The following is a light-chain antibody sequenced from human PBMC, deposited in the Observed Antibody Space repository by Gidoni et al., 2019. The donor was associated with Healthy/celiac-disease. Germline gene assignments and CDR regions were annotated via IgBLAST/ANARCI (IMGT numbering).Light chain of an antibody. CDR1: RSNRWNNY. Sequence: QSVLTQPPSVSSAPGQKVTMSGAGSRSNRWNNYVSWDQQLPGTAPKLLSDDNKKRPSGSPDRFSGSKSGTSATRGITGLQTGDEAEYYCGTGDSSLSALFGGGTKLTVL. J-gene: IGLJ2*01. CDR2: DNK. V-gene: IGLV1-51*01. CDR3: GTGDSSLSAL.